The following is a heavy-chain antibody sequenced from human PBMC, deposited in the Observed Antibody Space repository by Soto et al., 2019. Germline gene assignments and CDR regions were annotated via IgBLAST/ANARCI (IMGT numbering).Heavy chain of an antibody. CDR1: GFTFTNDA. Sequence: QVQLVEYGGVVVQPGRSLIISCAASGFTFTNDARHWVRQAPGKGLERAAIIWYDGSNKYYADSVKGRFTIYRDKSKNTLYMQMNSLSSEATAVYYCAREKFGDDFDYWGQGTLVTVSS. J-gene: IGHJ4*02. V-gene: IGHV3-33*01. CDR3: AREKFGDDFDY. D-gene: IGHD2-21*02. CDR2: IWYDGSNK.